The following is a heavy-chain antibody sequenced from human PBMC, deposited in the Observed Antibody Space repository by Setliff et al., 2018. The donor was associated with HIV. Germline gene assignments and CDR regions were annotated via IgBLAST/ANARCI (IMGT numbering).Heavy chain of an antibody. CDR1: GGSINRGNYH. Sequence: KPSETLSLTCSVSGGSINRGNYHWSWIRQPAGKGLEWIGHIYTSGSTDYNPSLKSRVTISGDTSKNQFSLKLSSVTAPDTAVYYCARHHPGGIAAAGLDYWGQGALVTVSS. CDR2: IYTSGST. D-gene: IGHD6-13*01. V-gene: IGHV4-61*09. CDR3: ARHHPGGIAAAGLDY. J-gene: IGHJ4*02.